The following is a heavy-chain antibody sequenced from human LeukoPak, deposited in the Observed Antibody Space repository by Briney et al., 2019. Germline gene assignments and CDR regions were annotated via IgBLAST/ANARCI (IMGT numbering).Heavy chain of an antibody. CDR1: GGTFSGYY. V-gene: IGHV4-34*01. D-gene: IGHD3-22*01. CDR2: INHSGST. CDR3: ARPYYYDSSGYPLLGGYFDY. Sequence: SETLSLTCSVYGGTFSGYYRSWIRQPPGKGLEWIREINHSGSTNYNPSLKSRVTISVDTSNNQLSLKLSSVTAADTAVYYCARPYYYDSSGYPLLGGYFDYWGQGTLVTVSS. J-gene: IGHJ4*02.